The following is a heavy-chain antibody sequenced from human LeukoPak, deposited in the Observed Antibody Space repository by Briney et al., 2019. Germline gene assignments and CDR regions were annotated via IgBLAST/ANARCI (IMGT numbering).Heavy chain of an antibody. Sequence: ASVKVSCKASGYTFTSYYMHWVRQAPGQGLEWMGWISAYNGNTNYAQKLQGRVTMTTDTSTSTAYMELRSLRSDDTAVYYCAREGQGGWFDPWGQGTLVTVSS. J-gene: IGHJ5*02. CDR2: ISAYNGNT. V-gene: IGHV1-18*04. CDR1: GYTFTSYY. D-gene: IGHD1-26*01. CDR3: AREGQGGWFDP.